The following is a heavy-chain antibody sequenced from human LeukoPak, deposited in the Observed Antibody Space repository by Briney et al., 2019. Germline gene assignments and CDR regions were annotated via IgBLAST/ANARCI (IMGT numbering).Heavy chain of an antibody. J-gene: IGHJ4*02. CDR3: ARDRGGGDSSGYYYTFDY. CDR2: ISYDGSNK. D-gene: IGHD3-22*01. V-gene: IGHV3-30-3*01. CDR1: GFTFSSYA. Sequence: PGRSLRLSCAASGFTFSSYAMHWVRQAPGKGLEWVAVISYDGSNKYYADSVKGRFTISRDNSKNTLYLQMNSLRAEDTAVYYCARDRGGGDSSGYYYTFDYWGQGTLVTVSS.